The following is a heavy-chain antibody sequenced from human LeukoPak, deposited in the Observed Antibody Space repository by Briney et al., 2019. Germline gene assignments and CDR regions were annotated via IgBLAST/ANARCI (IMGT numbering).Heavy chain of an antibody. CDR3: ARVRYYYGSGSYFYPPNNWFDP. D-gene: IGHD3-10*01. CDR2: INHSGST. V-gene: IGHV4-34*01. Sequence: SETLFLTCAVYGGSFSGYYWSWIRQPPGKGLEWIGEINHSGSTNYNPSLKSRVTISVDTSKNQFSLKLSSVTAADTAVYYCARVRYYYGSGSYFYPPNNWFDPWGQGTLVTVSS. CDR1: GGSFSGYY. J-gene: IGHJ5*02.